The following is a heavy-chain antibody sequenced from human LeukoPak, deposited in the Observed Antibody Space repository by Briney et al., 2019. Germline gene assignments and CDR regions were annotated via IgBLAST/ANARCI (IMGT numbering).Heavy chain of an antibody. V-gene: IGHV4-34*01. CDR3: ARDRDFWSGYYTLYYGMDV. Sequence: SEALSLTCAVYGGSFSGYYWSWIRQPPGKGLEWIGEINHSGSTNYNPSLKSRVTMSVDTSKNQFSLKLSSVTAADTAVYYCARDRDFWSGYYTLYYGMDVWGQGTTVTVSS. CDR1: GGSFSGYY. J-gene: IGHJ6*02. CDR2: INHSGST. D-gene: IGHD3-3*01.